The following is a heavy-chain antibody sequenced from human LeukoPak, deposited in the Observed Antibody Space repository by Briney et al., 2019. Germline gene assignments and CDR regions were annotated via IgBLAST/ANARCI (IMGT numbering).Heavy chain of an antibody. D-gene: IGHD6-6*01. V-gene: IGHV3-30-3*01. J-gene: IGHJ5*02. CDR1: GFTFSSYV. CDR2: ISYDGSNK. CDR3: ARGPRYSSSSRSVDP. Sequence: GGSLRLSCAASGFTFSSYVMHWVRQAPGKGLEWVAVISYDGSNKYYADSVKGRFTISRDNSKNTLYLQMNSLRAEDTAVYYCARGPRYSSSSRSVDPWGQGTLVTVSS.